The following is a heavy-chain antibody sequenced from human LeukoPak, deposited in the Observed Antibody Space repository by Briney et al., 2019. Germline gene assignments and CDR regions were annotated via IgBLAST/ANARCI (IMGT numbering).Heavy chain of an antibody. CDR2: IYTTGRA. CDR3: ARGDYYDSSGYLLDH. CDR1: GGSMRNYY. J-gene: IGHJ4*02. V-gene: IGHV4-4*07. Sequence: SETLSLTCTMSGGSMRNYYWSWIRQPAGKGLEGIGRIYTTGRATYNPSLKSRVTMSVDTSKNQFSLRLRSVTAADTAVYHCARGDYYDSSGYLLDHWGQGTLVTVSS. D-gene: IGHD3-22*01.